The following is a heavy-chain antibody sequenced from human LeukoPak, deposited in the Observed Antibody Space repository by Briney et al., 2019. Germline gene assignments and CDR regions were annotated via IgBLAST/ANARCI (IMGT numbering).Heavy chain of an antibody. CDR3: AKSKWERLLFTHSDY. V-gene: IGHV3-30*04. CDR1: GFTFSSYV. J-gene: IGHJ4*02. Sequence: GGSLRLSCAASGFTFSSYVMHWVRQAPGKGLEWVALISYDGSNEYYADSVKGRFTISRDNSKNTLYLQMNSLRAADTAVYYCAKSKWERLLFTHSDYWGQGTLVTVSS. CDR2: ISYDGSNE. D-gene: IGHD1-26*01.